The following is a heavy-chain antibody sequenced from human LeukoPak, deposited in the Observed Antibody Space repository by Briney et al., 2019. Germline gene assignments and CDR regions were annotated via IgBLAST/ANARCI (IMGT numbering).Heavy chain of an antibody. Sequence: SETLSLTCTVSGGSISSYFWNWIRQPAGKGLEWIGRIYTTGSTNYNPSLKSRVTMSVDTSKNQFSLKLSSVTAADTAVYYCASGGITTGGAFDIWGQGTMVTVSS. J-gene: IGHJ3*02. V-gene: IGHV4-4*07. D-gene: IGHD4-17*01. CDR2: IYTTGST. CDR3: ASGGITTGGAFDI. CDR1: GGSISSYF.